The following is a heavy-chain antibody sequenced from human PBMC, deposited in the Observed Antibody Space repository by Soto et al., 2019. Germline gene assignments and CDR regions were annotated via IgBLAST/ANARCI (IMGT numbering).Heavy chain of an antibody. J-gene: IGHJ6*02. CDR1: GYSCTSCL. CDR2: IYPGDSDT. Sequence: PGESLKISWKASGYSCTSCLIGWVRHMPGKGPEWMGVIYPGDSDTRYSPSFRGQVTISADKSISTAYLQWSSLKGSDTAMYYCARTYYYDRSGPNDYYGMDVWGQGIRVTVSS. V-gene: IGHV5-51*01. D-gene: IGHD3-22*01. CDR3: ARTYYYDRSGPNDYYGMDV.